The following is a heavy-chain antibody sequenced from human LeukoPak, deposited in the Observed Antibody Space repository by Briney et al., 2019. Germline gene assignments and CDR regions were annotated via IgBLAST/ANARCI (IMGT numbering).Heavy chain of an antibody. D-gene: IGHD6-19*01. J-gene: IGHJ5*02. V-gene: IGHV3-74*01. CDR1: GFTFSSYW. CDR3: ARALAVAGTGGFDP. Sequence: GGSLRLSCAASGFTFSSYWMHWVRQAPGKGLVWVSRMNSDGSSTSYADSVKGRFTISRDNAKNTLYLQMNSLRAEDTAVYYCARALAVAGTGGFDPWGQGTLVTVSS. CDR2: MNSDGSST.